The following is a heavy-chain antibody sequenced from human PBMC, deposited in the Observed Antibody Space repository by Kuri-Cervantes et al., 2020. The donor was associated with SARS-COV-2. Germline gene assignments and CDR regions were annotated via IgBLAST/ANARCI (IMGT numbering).Heavy chain of an antibody. J-gene: IGHJ3*02. Sequence: GGSLRLSCAASGFTFSSYSMNWVRQAPGKGLEWVSSISSSGSYKYYADSVKGRFTISRDNAKNSLYLQMNSQRAEDTAVYYCARRAAIVRAVDSWGQGTMVTVSS. CDR3: ARRAAIVRAVDS. CDR2: ISSSGSYK. D-gene: IGHD3-10*01. V-gene: IGHV3-21*01. CDR1: GFTFSSYS.